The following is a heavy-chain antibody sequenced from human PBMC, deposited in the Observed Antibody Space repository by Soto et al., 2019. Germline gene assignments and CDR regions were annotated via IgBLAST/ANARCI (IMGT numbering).Heavy chain of an antibody. V-gene: IGHV3-30*18. CDR2: ISYDGSNK. CDR3: AKEGRPDYDFWSGPVYYYYYMDV. CDR1: GFTFSSYG. J-gene: IGHJ6*03. Sequence: GGSLRLSCAASGFTFSSYGMHWVRQAPGKGLEWVAVISYDGSNKYYADSVKGRFTISRDNSKNTLYLQMNSLRAEDTAVYYCAKEGRPDYDFWSGPVYYYYYMDVWGKGTTVTVSS. D-gene: IGHD3-3*01.